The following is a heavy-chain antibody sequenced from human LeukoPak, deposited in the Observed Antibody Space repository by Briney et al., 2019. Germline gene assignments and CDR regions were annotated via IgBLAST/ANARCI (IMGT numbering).Heavy chain of an antibody. J-gene: IGHJ5*02. CDR3: ARDLSSSWGWFDP. Sequence: ASVKVSCKASGYTFTGYYMHWVRQAPGQGLEWMGWINPNSGGTNYAQKFQGRVTMTRDTSISTAYMELSRLRSDDTAVYYCARDLSSSWGWFDPWGQGTLVTVSS. CDR1: GYTFTGYY. D-gene: IGHD6-13*01. CDR2: INPNSGGT. V-gene: IGHV1-2*02.